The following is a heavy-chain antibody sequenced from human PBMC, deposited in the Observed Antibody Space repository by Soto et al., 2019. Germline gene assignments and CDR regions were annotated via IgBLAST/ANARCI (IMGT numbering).Heavy chain of an antibody. CDR2: IYPGDSDT. D-gene: IGHD6-13*01. CDR3: ARHGDSSSWYGRFGY. J-gene: IGHJ4*02. V-gene: IGHV5-51*01. CDR1: GYTFTNYW. Sequence: PGESLKISCKGSGYTFTNYWIGWVRQMPGKGPEWMGIIYPGDSDTNYSPSFQGHVTISADKSISTAYLQWSSLEASDTAMYYCARHGDSSSWYGRFGYWGQGTLVTVSS.